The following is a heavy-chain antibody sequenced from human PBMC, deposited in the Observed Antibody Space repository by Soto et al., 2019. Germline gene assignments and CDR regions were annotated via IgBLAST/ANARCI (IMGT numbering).Heavy chain of an antibody. D-gene: IGHD3-9*01. CDR3: ARGGYYDILTGYGLYYYYGMDV. CDR1: GGTFSSYA. J-gene: IGHJ6*02. Sequence: ASVKVSCKASGGTFSSYAISWVRQAPGQGLEWMGWISAYNGNTNYAQKLQGRVTMTTDTSTSTAYMELRSLRSDDTAVYYCARGGYYDILTGYGLYYYYGMDVWG. CDR2: ISAYNGNT. V-gene: IGHV1-18*01.